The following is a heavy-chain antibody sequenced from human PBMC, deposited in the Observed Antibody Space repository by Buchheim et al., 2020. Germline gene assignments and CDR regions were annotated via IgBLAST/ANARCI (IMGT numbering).Heavy chain of an antibody. J-gene: IGHJ5*02. CDR1: GFTLSNYW. V-gene: IGHV3-74*01. CDR2: LTSDGSST. Sequence: EVQLVESGGGLVHPGGSLRLSCAASGFTLSNYWMYWVRQTPGKGLEWVSCLTSDGSSTDYADSVRGRFTISRDNAKNTLYLQMDSVRAEDTAVYYCARGSSGFDPWGQGTL. CDR3: ARGSSGFDP.